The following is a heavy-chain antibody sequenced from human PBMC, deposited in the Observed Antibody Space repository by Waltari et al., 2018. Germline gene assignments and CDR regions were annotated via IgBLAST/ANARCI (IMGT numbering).Heavy chain of an antibody. J-gene: IGHJ4*02. CDR1: GDSISGSRNY. Sequence: QMELQESGPRLVKPSETLSLTCNVSGDSISGSRNYWAWLRQPPGKNLQWIGSIHYSGTTYYNPSPKGRFAISVDTSRNQFSLNVNSVTAADTGIYYCARQLRFVDWIPRYFDSWGRGTLATVSS. CDR3: ARQLRFVDWIPRYFDS. V-gene: IGHV4-39*01. D-gene: IGHD3-3*01. CDR2: IHYSGTT.